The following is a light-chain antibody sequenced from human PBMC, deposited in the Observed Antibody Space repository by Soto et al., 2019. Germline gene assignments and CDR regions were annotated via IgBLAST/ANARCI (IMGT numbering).Light chain of an antibody. V-gene: IGKV1-5*03. CDR3: QQYNSYSLTWT. J-gene: IGKJ1*01. CDR1: QSISSW. CDR2: KAS. Sequence: DIQMTQSPPTLSASVGDRVTITCRASQSISSWLAWYQQKPGKAPKLLIYKASSLESGVPSRFSGSGSGTEFTLTISSLQPDDFATYYCQQYNSYSLTWTFGQGTKVEIK.